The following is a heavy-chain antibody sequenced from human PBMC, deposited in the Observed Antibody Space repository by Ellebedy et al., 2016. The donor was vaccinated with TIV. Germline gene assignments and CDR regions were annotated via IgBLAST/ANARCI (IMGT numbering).Heavy chain of an antibody. Sequence: MPSETLSLTCTVPGCSIRRRDYYRPSFRQPPGKGLAWIGYIYYSRSTYYNRSLKSRVTISVHTSKNQFSLKLASVNAADTAVYYCAREGAGADFFDYWGQGSLVTVSS. CDR1: GCSIRRRDYY. J-gene: IGHJ4*02. D-gene: IGHD1-26*01. CDR2: IYYSRST. V-gene: IGHV4-30-4*08. CDR3: AREGAGADFFDY.